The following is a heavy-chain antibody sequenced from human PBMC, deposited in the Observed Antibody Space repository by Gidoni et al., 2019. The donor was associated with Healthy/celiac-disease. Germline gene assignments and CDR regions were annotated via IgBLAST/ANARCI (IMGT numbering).Heavy chain of an antibody. CDR1: GYTFTSYA. D-gene: IGHD3-22*01. CDR2: INAGNGNT. CDR3: ARINYYDSSGYYYGLNY. J-gene: IGHJ4*02. Sequence: QVQLVQSGAEVKKPGASVKVSCKASGYTFTSYAMHWVRQAPGQRLEWMGWINAGNGNTKYSQKFQGRVTITRDTSASTAYMELSSLRSEDTAVYYCARINYYDSSGYYYGLNYWGQGTLVTVSS. V-gene: IGHV1-3*01.